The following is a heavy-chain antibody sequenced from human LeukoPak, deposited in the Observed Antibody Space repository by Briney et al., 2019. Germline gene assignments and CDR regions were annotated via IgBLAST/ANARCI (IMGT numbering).Heavy chain of an antibody. D-gene: IGHD6-19*01. CDR2: INGGGSTT. V-gene: IGHV3-23*01. CDR3: AKLVSGWYDD. J-gene: IGHJ5*02. Sequence: GGSLRLSCAASGFTFSSYDISWVRQAPGNGLEWVSAINGGGSTTYYADSVKGRFTISRDYSKNTLYLQMNGLRAEDTALYYCAKLVSGWYDDWGQGTLATVSS. CDR1: GFTFSSYD.